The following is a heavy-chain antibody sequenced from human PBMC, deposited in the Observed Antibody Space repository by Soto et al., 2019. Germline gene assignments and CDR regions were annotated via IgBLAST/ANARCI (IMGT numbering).Heavy chain of an antibody. V-gene: IGHV4-34*01. CDR1: GGSFSGYY. CDR3: ARAGRGKLWFGKNGMDV. J-gene: IGHJ6*02. Sequence: PSETLSLTCAVYGGSFSGYYWSWIRQPPGKGLEWIGEINHSGSTNYNPSLTSQVTISVDTSKNQFSLKLSSVTAADTAVYYCARAGRGKLWFGKNGMDVWGQGTTVTVSS. D-gene: IGHD3-10*01. CDR2: INHSGST.